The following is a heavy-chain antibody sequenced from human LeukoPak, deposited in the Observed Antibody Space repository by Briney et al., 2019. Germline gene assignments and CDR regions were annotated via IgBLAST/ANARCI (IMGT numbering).Heavy chain of an antibody. CDR1: GGTFSSYA. Sequence: ASVKVSCKASGGTFSSYAISWVRQAPGQGLEWMGGIILIFGTANYAQKFQGRVTITTDESTSTAYMELSSLRSEDTAVYYCATGRRLYCSSTSCYKPEGAFDIWGQGTMVTVSS. V-gene: IGHV1-69*05. D-gene: IGHD2-2*02. CDR2: IILIFGTA. CDR3: ATGRRLYCSSTSCYKPEGAFDI. J-gene: IGHJ3*02.